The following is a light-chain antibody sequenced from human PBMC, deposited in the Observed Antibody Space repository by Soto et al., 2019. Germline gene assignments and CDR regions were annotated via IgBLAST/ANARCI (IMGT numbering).Light chain of an antibody. V-gene: IGKV3-11*01. Sequence: IVMTQSPATLSVSPGERATLSCRASQSVSTNLAWYQQKPGQAPRLLIYDAFNRATGIPARFSGSGSGTDFTLTISSLEPEDFVVYYCQQRSNWPITFGQGTRLEIK. J-gene: IGKJ5*01. CDR2: DAF. CDR3: QQRSNWPIT. CDR1: QSVSTN.